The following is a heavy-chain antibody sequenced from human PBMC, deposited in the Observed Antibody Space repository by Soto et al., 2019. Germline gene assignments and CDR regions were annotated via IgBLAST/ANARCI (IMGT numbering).Heavy chain of an antibody. D-gene: IGHD6-6*01. CDR1: GGSISSSSYY. Sequence: QLQLQESGPGLVKPSETLSLTCTVSGGSISSSSYYWGWIRQPPGKGLEWIGSIYYSGSTYYNPSLKSRVTISVDTSKNQFSLKLSSVTAADTAVYYCATHEYSSSSLDYWGQGTLVTVSS. CDR3: ATHEYSSSSLDY. V-gene: IGHV4-39*01. CDR2: IYYSGST. J-gene: IGHJ4*02.